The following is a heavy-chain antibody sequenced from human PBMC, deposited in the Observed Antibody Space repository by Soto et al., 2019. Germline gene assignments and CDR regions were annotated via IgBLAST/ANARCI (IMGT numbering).Heavy chain of an antibody. J-gene: IGHJ3*01. CDR1: GFTFSSYS. CDR3: ARGDRGAFDL. CDR2: ISYDGSNK. Sequence: PGGSLRLSCAASGFTFSSYSMHWVRQAPGKGLEWVAVISYDGSNKYYADSVKGRFTISRDNSKNTLYLQMNSLRAEDTAVYYCARGDRGAFDLWGQGTMVTVSS. V-gene: IGHV3-30*03. D-gene: IGHD2-21*02.